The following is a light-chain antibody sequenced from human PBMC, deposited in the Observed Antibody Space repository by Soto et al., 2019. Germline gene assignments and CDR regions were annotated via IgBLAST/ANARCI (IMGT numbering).Light chain of an antibody. Sequence: QSVLTQPPSVSGAPGQRVTISCTGSSSNIGAGYDVHWYQQLPGTAPKLMVYEVSNRPSGVSNRFSGSKSGNTASLTISGLQAEDEADYHCSSYKSSSTYVFGTGTKVTVL. J-gene: IGLJ1*01. CDR1: SSNIGAGYD. V-gene: IGLV1-40*01. CDR3: SSYKSSSTYV. CDR2: EVS.